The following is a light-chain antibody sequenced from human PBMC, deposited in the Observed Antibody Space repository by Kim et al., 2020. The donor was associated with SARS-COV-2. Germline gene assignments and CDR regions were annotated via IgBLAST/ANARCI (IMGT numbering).Light chain of an antibody. V-gene: IGLV1-47*01. Sequence: ELTQPPSASGTPGQRVTISCSGSSSNIGTNHLYWYQQLPGTAPKLLIYRNDQRPSGVPDRFSGSKSGTSASLAISGLRSEDEADYYCAAWDDSLSGRVFGGGTQLTVL. CDR2: RND. CDR1: SSNIGTNH. CDR3: AAWDDSLSGRV. J-gene: IGLJ3*02.